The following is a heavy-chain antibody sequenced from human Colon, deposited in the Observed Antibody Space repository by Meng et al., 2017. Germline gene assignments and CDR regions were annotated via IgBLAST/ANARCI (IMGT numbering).Heavy chain of an antibody. CDR1: GSSISSTYW. Sequence: QVQRQGSVPGLVKPSGTLSLTCAVSGSSISSTYWWSWVRQPPGKGLEWIGEVHHSGGTNYNPSLKSRVTISVDESNNQYSLSLTSVTAADTAIYYCGRNGAYSIDPWGRGTLVTVSS. D-gene: IGHD2-15*01. CDR2: VHHSGGT. CDR3: GRNGAYSIDP. J-gene: IGHJ5*02. V-gene: IGHV4-4*02.